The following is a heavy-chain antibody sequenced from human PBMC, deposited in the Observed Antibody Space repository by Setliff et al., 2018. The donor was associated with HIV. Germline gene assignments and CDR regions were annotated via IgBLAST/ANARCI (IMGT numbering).Heavy chain of an antibody. V-gene: IGHV4-39*01. Sequence: ETLSLTCTVSGGSISSSSYYWGWIRQPPGKGLEWIGSIYYSGSTYYNPSLKSRVTISVDTSKNQFSLKLSSVTAADTAVYYCARRAVQDGTVTSSNWFESWGQGTLVTVSS. J-gene: IGHJ5*01. D-gene: IGHD1-7*01. CDR2: IYYSGST. CDR3: ARRAVQDGTVTSSNWFES. CDR1: GGSISSSSYY.